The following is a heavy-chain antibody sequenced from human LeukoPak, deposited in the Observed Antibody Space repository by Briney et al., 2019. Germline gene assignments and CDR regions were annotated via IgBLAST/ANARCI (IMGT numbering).Heavy chain of an antibody. V-gene: IGHV4-59*01. CDR1: GGSMSSYY. CDR3: ARADPNASGYFYRFNWFDP. Sequence: SETLSLTCTVSGGSMSSYYWNWVRQPPGKGLEWIGNIYSSGSTDYNPSLKSRVTISLDTSKFQFSLRLNSVTATDTAVYYCARADPNASGYFYRFNWFDPWGQGTLVTVSS. CDR2: IYSSGST. J-gene: IGHJ5*02. D-gene: IGHD3-10*01.